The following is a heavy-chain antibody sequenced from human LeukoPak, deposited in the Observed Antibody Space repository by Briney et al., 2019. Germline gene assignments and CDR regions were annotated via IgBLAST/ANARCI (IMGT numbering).Heavy chain of an antibody. D-gene: IGHD4-17*01. CDR3: ARGLQYYGDLPDAFDI. Sequence: PGGSLRLSCAASGFTVSSNYMTWVRQAPGKGLEWVSVIYSGGSTYYADSVKGRFTISRDNSKNTLYLQMNSLRAEDTAVYYCARGLQYYGDLPDAFDIWGQGTMVTVSS. V-gene: IGHV3-66*01. J-gene: IGHJ3*02. CDR1: GFTVSSNY. CDR2: IYSGGST.